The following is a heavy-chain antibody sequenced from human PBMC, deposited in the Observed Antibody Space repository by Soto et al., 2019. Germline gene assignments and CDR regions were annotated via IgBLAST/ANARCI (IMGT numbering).Heavy chain of an antibody. CDR3: ARXXGCXGXXCXPYFDY. V-gene: IGHV3-30-3*01. D-gene: IGHD6-19*01. J-gene: IGHJ4*02. CDR2: MSYDGSNK. Sequence: QVQLVESGGGVVQPGRSLRLSCAASGFTFSSYAMHWVRQAPGKGLEWVAVMSYDGSNKYYADSVKGRFTISRDNSKNTLYLQMNSLRAEDTAVYYCARXXGCXGXXCXPYFDYWGQGTLVTVSS. CDR1: GFTFSSYA.